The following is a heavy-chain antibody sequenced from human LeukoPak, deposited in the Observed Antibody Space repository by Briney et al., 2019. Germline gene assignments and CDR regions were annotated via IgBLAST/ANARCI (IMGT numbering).Heavy chain of an antibody. CDR1: GGSISSGGYS. J-gene: IGHJ4*02. Sequence: PSETLSLTCAVSGGSISSGGYSWSWIRQPPGEGLEWIGYIYYSGSTYYNPSLKSRVTISVDTSKNQFSLKLSSVTAADTAVYYCASRYYYDSSGYSGFDYWGQGTLVTVSS. CDR2: IYYSGST. D-gene: IGHD3-22*01. CDR3: ASRYYYDSSGYSGFDY. V-gene: IGHV4-30-4*07.